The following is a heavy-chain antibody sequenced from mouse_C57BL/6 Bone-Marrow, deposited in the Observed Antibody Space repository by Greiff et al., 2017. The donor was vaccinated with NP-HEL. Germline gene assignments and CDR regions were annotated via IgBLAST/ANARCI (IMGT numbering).Heavy chain of an antibody. Sequence: QVQLQQSGAELIRPGTSVKVSCKASGYAFTNYLIEWVKQRPGQGLEWIGVINPGSGGTKYNEKFKGKATLTADKSSSTAYMQLSSLTSEDSAVYFCARELRWYFDVWGTGTTVTVSS. D-gene: IGHD2-4*01. CDR3: ARELRWYFDV. V-gene: IGHV1-54*01. CDR1: GYAFTNYL. CDR2: INPGSGGT. J-gene: IGHJ1*03.